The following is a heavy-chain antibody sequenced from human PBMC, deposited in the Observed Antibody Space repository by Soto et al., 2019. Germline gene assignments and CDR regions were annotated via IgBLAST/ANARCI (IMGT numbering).Heavy chain of an antibody. CDR1: GFTFSSYS. Sequence: GGSLRLSCAASGFTFSSYSMNWVRRAPGKGLEWVSYISSSSSTIYYADSVKGRFTISRDNAKNSLYLQMNSLRDEDTAVYYCASRAHIAAALGAFDIWGQGTMVTVSS. J-gene: IGHJ3*02. V-gene: IGHV3-48*02. CDR3: ASRAHIAAALGAFDI. CDR2: ISSSSSTI. D-gene: IGHD6-13*01.